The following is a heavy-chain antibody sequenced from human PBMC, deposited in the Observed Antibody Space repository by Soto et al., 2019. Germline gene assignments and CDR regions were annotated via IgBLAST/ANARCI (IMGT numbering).Heavy chain of an antibody. CDR3: AKDESPDYSRLGVSDY. J-gene: IGHJ4*02. CDR1: GFTFSSYG. V-gene: IGHV3-30*18. D-gene: IGHD4-4*01. CDR2: ISYDGSNK. Sequence: QVQLVESGGGVVQPGRSLRLSCAASGFTFSSYGMHWVRQAPGKGLEWVAVISYDGSNKYYADSVKGRFTISRDNSKNTLYLQMNSLRAEDTAVYYCAKDESPDYSRLGVSDYWGQGTLVTVSS.